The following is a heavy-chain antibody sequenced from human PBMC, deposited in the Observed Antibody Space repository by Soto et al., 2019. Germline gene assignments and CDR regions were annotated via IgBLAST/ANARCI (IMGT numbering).Heavy chain of an antibody. CDR2: IFPSGTT. Sequence: SETLSLTCSVSGVTMSYGGYSWSWIRQSPGKGLEWIGYIFPSGTTYYNPSLKSRVTISIDVSKNQFSLSLRSLTAADTAVYYCARSREFDYWSQGTLVTVSS. CDR1: GVTMSYGGYS. CDR3: ARSREFDY. V-gene: IGHV4-30-2*06. J-gene: IGHJ4*02.